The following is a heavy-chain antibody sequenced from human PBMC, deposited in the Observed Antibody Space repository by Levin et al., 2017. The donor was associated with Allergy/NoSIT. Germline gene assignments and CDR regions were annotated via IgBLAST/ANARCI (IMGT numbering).Heavy chain of an antibody. J-gene: IGHJ5*02. CDR2: IYYSGST. CDR3: ARHWGQLSSSLAGWFDP. V-gene: IGHV4-39*01. CDR1: GGSISSSSYY. D-gene: IGHD6-6*01. Sequence: SETLSLTCTVSGGSISSSSYYWGWIRQPPGKGLEWIGSIYYSGSTYYNPSLKSRVTISVDTSKNQFSLKLSSVTAADTAVYYCARHWGQLSSSLAGWFDPWGQGTLVTVSS.